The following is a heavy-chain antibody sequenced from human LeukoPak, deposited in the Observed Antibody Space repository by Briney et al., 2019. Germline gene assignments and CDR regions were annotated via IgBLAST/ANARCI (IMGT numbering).Heavy chain of an antibody. CDR1: GFTFSDYY. CDR2: ISSSSSYT. Sequence: GGSLRLSCAASGFTFSDYYMSWIRQAPEEGLEWVSYISSSSSYTNYADSVKGRFTISRDNAKNSLYLQMNSLRAEDTAVYYCARVVVVVPAASRVLDAFDIFGHGTMVTLSS. V-gene: IGHV3-11*05. D-gene: IGHD2-2*01. J-gene: IGHJ3*02. CDR3: ARVVVVVPAASRVLDAFDI.